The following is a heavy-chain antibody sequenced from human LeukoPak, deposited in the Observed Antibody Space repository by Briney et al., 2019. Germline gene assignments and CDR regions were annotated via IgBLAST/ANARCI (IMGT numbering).Heavy chain of an antibody. CDR1: GSTFTDNY. CDR2: INPKTGGT. V-gene: IGHV1-2*06. Sequence: ASVKVSCKASGSTFTDNYIHWVRQAPGQGLEWMGRINPKTGGTNYAQKFQGRVTMTTDTSISTAYMDLSSLRSDDTAVYICARDGPGYCSPTSCSDNWFDPWGQGALVTVSS. J-gene: IGHJ5*02. CDR3: ARDGPGYCSPTSCSDNWFDP. D-gene: IGHD2-2*01.